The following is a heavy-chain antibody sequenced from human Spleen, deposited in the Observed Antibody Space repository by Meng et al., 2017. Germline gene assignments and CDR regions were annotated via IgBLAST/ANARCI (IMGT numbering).Heavy chain of an antibody. CDR1: GGSITNTYC. Sequence: GPGLLRPSRTRPRTSAVSGGSITNTYCWNWVRQSPGKGLEWIGYIFYSGSSNNNPSLRGRVTISVDTSKNQFSLKLSSVTAADTAVYYCARGGYCSGDSCYSAFDYWGQGTLVTVSS. J-gene: IGHJ4*02. D-gene: IGHD2-15*01. CDR3: ARGGYCSGDSCYSAFDY. V-gene: IGHV4-4*02. CDR2: IFYSGSS.